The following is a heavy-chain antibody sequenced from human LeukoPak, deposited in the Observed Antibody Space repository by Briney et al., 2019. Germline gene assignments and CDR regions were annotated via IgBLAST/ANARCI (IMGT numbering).Heavy chain of an antibody. CDR2: INPNSGGT. J-gene: IGHJ3*02. CDR3: ARDCNFYYYDSSGYYLGDAFDI. D-gene: IGHD3-22*01. V-gene: IGHV1-2*02. Sequence: ASVKVSCKASGYTFTGYYMHWVRQAPGQGLEWMGWINPNSGGTNYAQKFQGRVTMTRDTSISTAYMELSRLRSDDTAVYYCARDCNFYYYDSSGYYLGDAFDIWGQGTMVTVSS. CDR1: GYTFTGYY.